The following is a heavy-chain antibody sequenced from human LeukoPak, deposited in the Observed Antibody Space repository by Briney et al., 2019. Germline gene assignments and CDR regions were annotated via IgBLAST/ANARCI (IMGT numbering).Heavy chain of an antibody. CDR2: ISGSGGST. V-gene: IGHV3-23*01. CDR1: GFTFSSYA. D-gene: IGHD4-23*01. J-gene: IGHJ4*02. CDR3: AKGIGGGGGYSSKVDY. Sequence: PGGSLRLSCAASGFTFSSYAMSWVRQAPRKGLEWVSAISGSGGSTYYADSVKGRFTISRDNSKNTLYLQMNSLRAEDTAVYYCAKGIGGGGGYSSKVDYWGQGTLVTVSS.